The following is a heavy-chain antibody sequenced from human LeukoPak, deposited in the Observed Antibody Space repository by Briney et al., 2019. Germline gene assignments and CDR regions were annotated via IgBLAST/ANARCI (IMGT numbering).Heavy chain of an antibody. CDR3: ANGRVGYCSSTSCRGAFDI. V-gene: IGHV1-69*05. J-gene: IGHJ3*02. Sequence: ASVKVSCKASGGTFSSYAISWVRQAPGQGLEWMGGIIPIFGTANYAQKFQGRVTITTDGSTSTAYMELSSLRSEDTAVYYCANGRVGYCSSTSCRGAFDIWGQGTMVTVSS. CDR1: GGTFSSYA. CDR2: IIPIFGTA. D-gene: IGHD2-2*01.